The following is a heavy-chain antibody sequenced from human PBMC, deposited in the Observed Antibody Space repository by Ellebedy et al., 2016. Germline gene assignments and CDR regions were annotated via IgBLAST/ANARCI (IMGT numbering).Heavy chain of an antibody. CDR2: INSDGTTT. D-gene: IGHD4-17*01. CDR1: GFTFSTYW. J-gene: IGHJ4*02. V-gene: IGHV3-74*01. CDR3: VLGDYGLNLPGDY. Sequence: GESLKISCAASGFTFSTYWMHWVRQAPGKGLVWVSRINSDGTTTTYADSVKGRFTISRDNSKNTLYLQMNSLRSEDTAVYYCVLGDYGLNLPGDYWGQGTLVTVSS.